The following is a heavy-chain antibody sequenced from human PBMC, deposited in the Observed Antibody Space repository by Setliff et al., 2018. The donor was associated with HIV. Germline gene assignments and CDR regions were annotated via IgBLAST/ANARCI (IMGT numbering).Heavy chain of an antibody. Sequence: PSETLSLTCTVSGDFISSDYYWGWIRQPPGKGLEWIGSFYETGYTYYNPSLKSRVIISLDTSKNHLSLKLRSVTAADAAVYYCARDPHDYGDLPRCFDYWGQGALVTVSS. J-gene: IGHJ4*02. CDR1: GDFISSDYY. V-gene: IGHV4-38-2*02. D-gene: IGHD4-17*01. CDR3: ARDPHDYGDLPRCFDY. CDR2: FYETGYT.